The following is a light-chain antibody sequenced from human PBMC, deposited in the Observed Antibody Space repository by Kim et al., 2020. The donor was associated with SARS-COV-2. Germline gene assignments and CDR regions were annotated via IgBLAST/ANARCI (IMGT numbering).Light chain of an antibody. CDR1: NSNIGAGYG. Sequence: VTIACTGSNSNIGAGYGVHWYQHFPGTAPKLLIYANDNRPSGVPDRFSGSKSGTSASLAITGLQDEDEADYYCQSYDMSLSAPYVFGPGTKVTVL. J-gene: IGLJ1*01. V-gene: IGLV1-40*01. CDR2: AND. CDR3: QSYDMSLSAPYV.